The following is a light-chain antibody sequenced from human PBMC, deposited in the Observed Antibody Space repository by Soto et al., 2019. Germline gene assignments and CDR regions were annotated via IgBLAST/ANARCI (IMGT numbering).Light chain of an antibody. Sequence: EIVLTQSPGTLSLSPGERATLSCRASQSVSSSSLAWYQKKPRQAPRLLIYGASSRATGIPDRFSGSVSGTDFTLTISRLEPEDFAVYYCQQYGSSPYTFGQGTKLEIK. J-gene: IGKJ2*01. CDR1: QSVSSSS. V-gene: IGKV3-20*01. CDR2: GAS. CDR3: QQYGSSPYT.